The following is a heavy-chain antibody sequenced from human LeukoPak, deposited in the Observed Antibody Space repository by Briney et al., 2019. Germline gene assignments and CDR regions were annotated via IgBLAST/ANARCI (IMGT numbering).Heavy chain of an antibody. CDR1: GFTFSSYA. J-gene: IGHJ4*02. V-gene: IGHV3-30*02. CDR3: AKDRVLRYFDWLFDLDY. D-gene: IGHD3-9*01. CDR2: IRYDGSNK. Sequence: PGRSLRLSCAASGFTFSSYAMHWVRQAPGKGLEGVAFIRYDGSNKYYADSVKGRFTISRDNSTNTLYLQMNSLRAEDTAVYYCAKDRVLRYFDWLFDLDYRGQGTLVTVSS.